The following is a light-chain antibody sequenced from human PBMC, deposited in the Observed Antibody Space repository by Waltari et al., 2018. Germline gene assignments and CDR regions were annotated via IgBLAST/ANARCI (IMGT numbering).Light chain of an antibody. J-gene: IGKJ2*01. V-gene: IGKV3D-15*01. CDR2: AAS. CDR3: QQYSSWPPLYT. CDR1: QSVGNN. Sequence: DIVMTQSPATLSVSPGERATLSRRASQSVGNNLAWYQQKHGQAPRLLIYAASTRATGTPARFSGSGSGTDFTLTIGSMQSEDFALYYCQQYSSWPPLYTFGQGTRLEIK.